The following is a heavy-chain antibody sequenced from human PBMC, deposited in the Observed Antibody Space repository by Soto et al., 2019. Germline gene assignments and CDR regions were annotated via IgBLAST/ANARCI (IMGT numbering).Heavy chain of an antibody. V-gene: IGHV5-51*01. Sequence: KSGESLKISCKGSGYSFTSYWIGWVRQMPGKGLEWMGIIYPGDSDTRYSPSFQGQVTISADKSISTAYLQWSSLKASDTAMYYCARLNVDDILTGYYNDYYYYGMDVWGQGTTVTVSS. J-gene: IGHJ6*02. CDR2: IYPGDSDT. CDR1: GYSFTSYW. D-gene: IGHD3-9*01. CDR3: ARLNVDDILTGYYNDYYYYGMDV.